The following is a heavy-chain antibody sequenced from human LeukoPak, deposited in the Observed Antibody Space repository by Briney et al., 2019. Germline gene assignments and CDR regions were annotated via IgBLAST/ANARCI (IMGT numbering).Heavy chain of an antibody. CDR2: IIPILGIA. Sequence: SVKVSCKASGGTFSSYAISWVRQAPGQGLEWMGRIIPILGIANYAQKFQGRVTITADKSTSTAYMELSSLRSEDTAVYYCARSAAMARPDYYYYGMDVWGQGTTVTVSS. D-gene: IGHD5-18*01. CDR1: GGTFSSYA. V-gene: IGHV1-69*04. CDR3: ARSAAMARPDYYYYGMDV. J-gene: IGHJ6*02.